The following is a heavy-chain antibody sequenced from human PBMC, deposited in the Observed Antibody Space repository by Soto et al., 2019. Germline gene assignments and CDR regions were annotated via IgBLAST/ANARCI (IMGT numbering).Heavy chain of an antibody. V-gene: IGHV4-31*03. D-gene: IGHD3-22*01. CDR1: GGSISSGGYY. Sequence: QVQLQESGPGLVKPSQTLSLTCTVSGGSISSGGYYWSWIRQHPGKGLEWIGYIYYSGSTYYNPSLKSRVTISVDTSKNQFSLKLSSVTAADTAVYYCARMDDDDSSGKDAFDIWGQGTMVTVSS. CDR3: ARMDDDDSSGKDAFDI. CDR2: IYYSGST. J-gene: IGHJ3*02.